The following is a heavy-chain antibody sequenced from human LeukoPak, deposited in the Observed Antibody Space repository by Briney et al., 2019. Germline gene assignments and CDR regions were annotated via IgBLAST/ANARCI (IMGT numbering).Heavy chain of an antibody. Sequence: SETLSLTSTVSGGSISSYYWSWIRQPPGKGLEWIGYIYYSGSTNYNPSLKSRVTISVDTSKNQFSLKLSSVTAADTAVYYCARRLVRANYFDYWGQGTLVTVSS. D-gene: IGHD3-10*01. V-gene: IGHV4-59*01. J-gene: IGHJ4*02. CDR3: ARRLVRANYFDY. CDR1: GGSISSYY. CDR2: IYYSGST.